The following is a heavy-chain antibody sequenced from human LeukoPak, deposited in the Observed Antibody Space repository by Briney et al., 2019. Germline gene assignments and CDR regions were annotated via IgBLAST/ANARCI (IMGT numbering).Heavy chain of an antibody. Sequence: PGGSLRLSCAASGFTFSSYWMHWVRQAPGKGLVWVSRINSDGSSTSYADSVKGRFTISRDNAKNTLYLQMNSLRAEDTAVYYCARAKWFGEFNDAFDIWGQGTMVTVSS. D-gene: IGHD3-10*01. CDR2: INSDGSST. CDR1: GFTFSSYW. CDR3: ARAKWFGEFNDAFDI. V-gene: IGHV3-74*01. J-gene: IGHJ3*02.